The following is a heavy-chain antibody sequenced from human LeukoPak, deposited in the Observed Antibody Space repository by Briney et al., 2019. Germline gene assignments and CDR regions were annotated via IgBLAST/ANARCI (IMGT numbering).Heavy chain of an antibody. D-gene: IGHD3-3*01. CDR3: ARDQAWGDDFWSGYNNWFDP. CDR2: ISAYNGNT. J-gene: IGHJ5*02. CDR1: GYTFTSYD. V-gene: IGHV1-18*01. Sequence: ASMKVSCKASGYTFTSYDINWVRQATGQGLEWMGWISAYNGNTNYAQKLQGRVTMTTDTSTSTAYTELRSLRSDDTAVYYCARDQAWGDDFWSGYNNWFDPWGQGTLVTVSS.